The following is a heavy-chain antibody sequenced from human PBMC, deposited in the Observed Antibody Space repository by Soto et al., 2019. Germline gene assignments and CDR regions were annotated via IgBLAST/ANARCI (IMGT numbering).Heavy chain of an antibody. D-gene: IGHD1-7*01. V-gene: IGHV4-30-4*01. CDR2: IHHSGST. CDR1: GGSISSGENF. J-gene: IGHJ4*01. Sequence: SETLSLTCTVSGGSISSGENFWNWIRQSPGKGLEWIGYIHHSGSTYYNPSLKSRLTISVDTSKNQISLKLNSVTAADTAVYYCARDTGTDPYYFDYWGHVTLFTVSS. CDR3: ARDTGTDPYYFDY.